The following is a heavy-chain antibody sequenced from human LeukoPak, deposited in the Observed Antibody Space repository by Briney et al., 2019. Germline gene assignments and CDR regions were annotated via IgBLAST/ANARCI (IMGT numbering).Heavy chain of an antibody. J-gene: IGHJ6*02. CDR1: GYTFTSYG. V-gene: IGHV1-18*01. CDR2: ISAYNGNT. CDR3: ARDMKQQLAYYYYYGMDV. Sequence: ASVKVSCKASGYTFTSYGISWVRQAPGHGLEWMGWISAYNGNTNYAQKLQGRVTMTTDTSTSTAYMELRSLRSDDTAVYYCARDMKQQLAYYYYYGMDVWGQGTTVTVSS. D-gene: IGHD6-13*01.